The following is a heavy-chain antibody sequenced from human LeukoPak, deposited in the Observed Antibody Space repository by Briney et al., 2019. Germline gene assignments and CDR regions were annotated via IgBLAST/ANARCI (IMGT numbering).Heavy chain of an antibody. D-gene: IGHD6-13*01. CDR2: IYYSGGT. CDR1: GGSINRHY. Sequence: SETLSLTCNVSGGSINRHYWTWIRQTPQRGLEWIGYIYYSGGTNYNPSLQSRVTISADTSANQLSLRLTSVTAADTAVYYCARRTASWYLRAFDLWGPGTMVTVSS. J-gene: IGHJ3*01. CDR3: ARRTASWYLRAFDL. V-gene: IGHV4-59*08.